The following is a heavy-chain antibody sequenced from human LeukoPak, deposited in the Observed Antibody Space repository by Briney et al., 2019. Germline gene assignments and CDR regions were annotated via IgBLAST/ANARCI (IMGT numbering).Heavy chain of an antibody. CDR2: TYYRSKWYN. CDR3: ASSGQLRWFDH. Sequence: SQTLSLTCAISGDSVSSNSAAWNCIRQSPSRGLEWLGRTYYRSKWYNDYAVSVKSRITINPDTSKNQFSLQLNSVTPEDTAVYYCASSGQLRWFDHWGQGTLVTVSS. D-gene: IGHD6-13*01. V-gene: IGHV6-1*01. J-gene: IGHJ5*02. CDR1: GDSVSSNSAA.